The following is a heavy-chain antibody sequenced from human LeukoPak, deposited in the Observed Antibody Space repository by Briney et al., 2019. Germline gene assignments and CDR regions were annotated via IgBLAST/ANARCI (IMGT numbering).Heavy chain of an antibody. Sequence: SETLSLTCAVYGGSFSGYYWSWIRQPPGKGLEWIGEINHSGSTNYNPSLKSRVTISVDTSKNQFSLKLSSVTAADTAVYHCARLLGDYDSSGYSLDYWGQGTLVTVSS. CDR3: ARLLGDYDSSGYSLDY. J-gene: IGHJ4*02. V-gene: IGHV4-34*01. D-gene: IGHD3-22*01. CDR2: INHSGST. CDR1: GGSFSGYY.